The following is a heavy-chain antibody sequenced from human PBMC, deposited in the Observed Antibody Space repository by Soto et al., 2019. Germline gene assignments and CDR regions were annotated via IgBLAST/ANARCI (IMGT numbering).Heavy chain of an antibody. Sequence: EVQLLESGGGLVQPGGSLRLSCAASGFTFSSYAMSWVRQAPGKGLEWVSAISGSGGSTYYADSVKGRFTISRDNSKNTLYLQLNSRSAEDTAVYYCAKDLEYMWGSYRFDYYMDVWGKGTTVTVSS. CDR2: ISGSGGST. J-gene: IGHJ6*03. CDR3: AKDLEYMWGSYRFDYYMDV. D-gene: IGHD3-16*02. CDR1: GFTFSSYA. V-gene: IGHV3-23*01.